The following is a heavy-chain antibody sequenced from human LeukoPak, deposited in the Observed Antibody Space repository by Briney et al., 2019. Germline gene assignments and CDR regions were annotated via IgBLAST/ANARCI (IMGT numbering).Heavy chain of an antibody. D-gene: IGHD3-10*01. CDR1: GFTFSSYW. CDR2: IKQDGSEK. J-gene: IGHJ6*03. CDR3: ARSVEAGYMDV. V-gene: IGHV3-7*01. Sequence: GGSLRLSCAASGFTFSSYWMSWVRQAPGKGLEWVAHIKQDGSEKYYVDSVRGRFTISRDNAKNSLYLQMNSLNAEDTAVYYCARSVEAGYMDVWGKGTTVTISS.